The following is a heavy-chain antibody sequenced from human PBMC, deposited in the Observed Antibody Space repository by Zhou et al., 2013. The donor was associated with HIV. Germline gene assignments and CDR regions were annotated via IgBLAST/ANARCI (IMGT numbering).Heavy chain of an antibody. J-gene: IGHJ5*02. Sequence: QVQLVQSGPEVKKSGASVKVSCKASGYTFITSGINWVRQAPGQGLEWMGWIDAYNGNTNYAQNFQGRVTMTTDTSTSTAYMELRSLRSDDTAVYYCARDRDGTSDNWFDPWGQGTLVTVSS. CDR3: ARDRDGTSDNWFDP. CDR2: IDAYNGNT. V-gene: IGHV1-18*01. CDR1: GYTFITSG. D-gene: IGHD1-1*01.